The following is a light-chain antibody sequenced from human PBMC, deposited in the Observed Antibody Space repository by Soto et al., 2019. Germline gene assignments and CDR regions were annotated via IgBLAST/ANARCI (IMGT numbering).Light chain of an antibody. CDR1: QSVSGSY. J-gene: IGKJ5*01. CDR3: QQYGTSPQT. Sequence: IVLTQSPGTLSLSPGERATLSCRASQSVSGSYLAWYQQKPGQAPRLLIYDVSSRATGIPDRFSVSGSGADFTLTISRLEPEDIAVYYCQQYGTSPQTFGQGTLLEIK. V-gene: IGKV3-20*01. CDR2: DVS.